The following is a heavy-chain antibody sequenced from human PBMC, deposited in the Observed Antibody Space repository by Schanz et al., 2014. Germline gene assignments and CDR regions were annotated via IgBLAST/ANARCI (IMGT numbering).Heavy chain of an antibody. CDR2: INPSGGST. V-gene: IGHV1-46*03. CDR3: ARDGVDAAAGGNY. J-gene: IGHJ4*02. D-gene: IGHD6-13*01. CDR1: GYTFTSYS. Sequence: QVQLVQSGAEVKKPGASVKVSCKASGYTFTSYSMHWVRQAPGQGLEWMGMINPSGGSTTYAQKCQGRVTMTRDTSTSTVCMELSSLRSEDTAVYYCARDGVDAAAGGNYWGQGTLVTVSS.